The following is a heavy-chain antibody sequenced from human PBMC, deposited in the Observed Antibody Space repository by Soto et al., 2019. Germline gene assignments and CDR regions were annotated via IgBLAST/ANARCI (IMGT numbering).Heavy chain of an antibody. V-gene: IGHV4-38-2*02. J-gene: IGHJ6*02. CDR3: ARDRIGHSLMNV. CDR1: GYSISSGYY. D-gene: IGHD2-15*01. CDR2: IYHSGST. Sequence: SETLSLTCAVSGYSISSGYYWGWIRQPPGKGLEWIGSIYHSGSTYYNPSLKSRVTISVDTSKNQFSLKLSSATAADTAVYYCARDRIGHSLMNVWGQGTTVTVSS.